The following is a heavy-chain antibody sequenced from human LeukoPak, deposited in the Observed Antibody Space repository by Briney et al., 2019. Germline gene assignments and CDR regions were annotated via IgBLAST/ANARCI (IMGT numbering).Heavy chain of an antibody. CDR1: GLTFNTYA. CDR3: AKPAPDSSNWLFDY. D-gene: IGHD6-13*01. V-gene: IGHV3-23*01. Sequence: GGSLRLSCAASGLTFNTYAMSSVRQAPGKGLEWVSTISGNGGTTYYADSVKGRFTISRDNSKNTLYLQMNSLRVEDTAVYYCAKPAPDSSNWLFDYWGQGTLVTVSS. J-gene: IGHJ4*02. CDR2: ISGNGGTT.